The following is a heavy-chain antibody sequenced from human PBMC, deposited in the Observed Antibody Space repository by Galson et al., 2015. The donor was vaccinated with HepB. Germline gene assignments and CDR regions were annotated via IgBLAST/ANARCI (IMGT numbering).Heavy chain of an antibody. Sequence: SLRLSCAASGFTFSDYYMSWLRQAPGKGLEWVSYISSSSSYTNYADSVKGRFTISRDNAKNSLYLQMNSLRAEDTAVYYCARDRSGYDSGRDYWGQGTLVTVSS. CDR1: GFTFSDYY. V-gene: IGHV3-11*06. CDR3: ARDRSGYDSGRDY. D-gene: IGHD5-12*01. CDR2: ISSSSSYT. J-gene: IGHJ4*02.